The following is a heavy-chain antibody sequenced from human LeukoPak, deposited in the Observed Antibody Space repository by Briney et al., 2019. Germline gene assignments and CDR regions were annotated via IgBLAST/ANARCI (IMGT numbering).Heavy chain of an antibody. J-gene: IGHJ4*02. CDR3: ARVSGSYGYYFDY. D-gene: IGHD1-26*01. Sequence: SETLSLTCTVSGGSISSGSYYWSWIRQPAGKGLEWIGRIYTSGSTNYNPPLKSRVTISVDTSKNQFSLKLSSVTAADTAVYYCARVSGSYGYYFDYWGQGTLVTVSS. CDR1: GGSISSGSYY. V-gene: IGHV4-61*02. CDR2: IYTSGST.